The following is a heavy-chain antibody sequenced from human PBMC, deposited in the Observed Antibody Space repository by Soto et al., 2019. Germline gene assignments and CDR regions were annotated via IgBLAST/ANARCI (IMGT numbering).Heavy chain of an antibody. CDR3: AKVSRYCSSTSCPSVYYMDV. D-gene: IGHD2-2*01. Sequence: GGSLRLSCAASGFTFSSYAMSWVRQAPGKGLEWVSAISGSGGSTYYADSVKGRFTISRDNSKNTLYLQMNSLRAEDTAVYYCAKVSRYCSSTSCPSVYYMDVWGKGTTVTVSS. CDR1: GFTFSSYA. J-gene: IGHJ6*03. V-gene: IGHV3-23*01. CDR2: ISGSGGST.